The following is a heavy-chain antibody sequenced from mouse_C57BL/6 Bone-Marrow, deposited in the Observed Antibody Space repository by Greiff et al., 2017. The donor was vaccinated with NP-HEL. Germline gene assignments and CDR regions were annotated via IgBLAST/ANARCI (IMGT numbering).Heavy chain of an antibody. V-gene: IGHV14-4*01. CDR2: IDPESGAT. Sequence: EVQLQQSGAELVRPGASVKLSCTVSGFNITDDYMHWVKQRPEQGLEWIGWIDPESGATEYASKFPGKGTITADTSSNTAYLQLSSLTADDTAVYYCTTGGSGPCAMDYWGQGTSVTVSS. CDR1: GFNITDDY. D-gene: IGHD1-1*01. J-gene: IGHJ4*01. CDR3: TTGGSGPCAMDY.